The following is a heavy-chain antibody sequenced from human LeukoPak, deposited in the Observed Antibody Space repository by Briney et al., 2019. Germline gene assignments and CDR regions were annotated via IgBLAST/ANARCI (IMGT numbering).Heavy chain of an antibody. CDR2: FGPEDGET. D-gene: IGHD1-26*01. CDR1: GYTFTSYG. Sequence: ASVKVSCKASGYTFTSYGISWVRQAPGKGLEWMGGFGPEDGETIYAQKFQGRVTMTEDTSTDTAYMELSSLRSEDTAVYYCATDDQWELLPTTYWGQGTLVTVSS. J-gene: IGHJ4*02. CDR3: ATDDQWELLPTTY. V-gene: IGHV1-24*01.